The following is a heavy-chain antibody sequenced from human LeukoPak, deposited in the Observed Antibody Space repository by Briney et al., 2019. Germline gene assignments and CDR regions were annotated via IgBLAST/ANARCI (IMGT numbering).Heavy chain of an antibody. D-gene: IGHD3-22*01. V-gene: IGHV1-18*01. CDR3: ARGHSLYYYDSSGYADY. CDR1: GYTFTSYG. J-gene: IGHJ4*02. Sequence: ASVKVSCKASGYTFTSYGISWVRQAPGQGLEWMGWISAYNGNTNYAQKLQGRVTMTTDTSTSTAYMELRSLRSDDTAVYYCARGHSLYYYDSSGYADYWGQGTLATVSS. CDR2: ISAYNGNT.